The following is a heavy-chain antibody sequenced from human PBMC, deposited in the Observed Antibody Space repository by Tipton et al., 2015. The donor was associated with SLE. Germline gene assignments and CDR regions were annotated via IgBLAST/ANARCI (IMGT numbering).Heavy chain of an antibody. D-gene: IGHD2-15*01. V-gene: IGHV4-30-2*02. CDR2: IYHSGST. J-gene: IGHJ2*01. Sequence: TLSLTCAVSGGSISSGGYSWSWIRQPPGKGLEWIGYIYHSGSTYYNPSLRSRVTISVDTSKNHFSLKLSSVTAADTAVYYCASDEGHGQWSWYFDLWGRGTLVTVSS. CDR1: GGSISSGGYS. CDR3: ASDEGHGQWSWYFDL.